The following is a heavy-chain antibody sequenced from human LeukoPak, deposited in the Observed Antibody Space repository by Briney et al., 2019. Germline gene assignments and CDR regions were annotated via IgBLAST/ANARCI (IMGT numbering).Heavy chain of an antibody. CDR2: ISGSGNYI. Sequence: GGSLRLSCVASGFTFSSYSMSWVRQAPGKGLEWVSYISGSGNYIYYADSLKGRFTISRDNAKNSLYLQMNSLRAEDTAVYYCARASGDIVETATMGSYWGQGTLVTVSS. V-gene: IGHV3-21*01. D-gene: IGHD5-18*01. CDR1: GFTFSSYS. CDR3: ARASGDIVETATMGSY. J-gene: IGHJ4*02.